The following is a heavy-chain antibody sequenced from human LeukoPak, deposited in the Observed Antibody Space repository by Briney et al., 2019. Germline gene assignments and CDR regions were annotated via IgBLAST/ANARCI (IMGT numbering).Heavy chain of an antibody. J-gene: IGHJ4*02. Sequence: GGSLRLSCAASGFTFSSYAMSWVRQAPGKGLEWVSAISGSGGSTYYADSVKGRFTISRDNSKNTLYLQMNSLRAEDTAVYYCTKDAPVNIVVVPAANSWGQGTLVTVSS. CDR3: TKDAPVNIVVVPAANS. D-gene: IGHD2-2*01. V-gene: IGHV3-23*01. CDR2: ISGSGGST. CDR1: GFTFSSYA.